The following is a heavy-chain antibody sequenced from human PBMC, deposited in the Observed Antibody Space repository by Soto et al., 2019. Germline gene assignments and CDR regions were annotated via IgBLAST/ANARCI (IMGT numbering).Heavy chain of an antibody. V-gene: IGHV3-23*01. D-gene: IGHD2-15*01. CDR3: AKDPCCGGSCYSASFFDY. CDR2: LSGSGGST. CDR1: GFTFSIYA. J-gene: IGHJ4*02. Sequence: EVQLLESGGGLVQPGGSLRLSCAASGFTFSIYAMSWVRQAPGKGLEWVSALSGSGGSTYYADSVKGRFTISRDNSKNTLYLQMNSLRAEDTAVYYCAKDPCCGGSCYSASFFDYWGQGTLVTVSS.